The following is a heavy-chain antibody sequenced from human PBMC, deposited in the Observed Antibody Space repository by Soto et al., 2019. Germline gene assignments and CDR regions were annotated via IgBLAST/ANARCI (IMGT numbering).Heavy chain of an antibody. CDR2: TSHTGNT. Sequence: PSQIMPLRCSVFGVSGNYYGWSWIRQFTGKGLEWIGYTSHTGNTNYNPSLKSRVFISLDTSKNHVSLQLTSVTAMDPALCYHAKDVLAGFSHYFDPCGQGALVTVSS. D-gene: IGHD4-4*01. V-gene: IGHV4-59*02. CDR3: AKDVLAGFSHYFDP. J-gene: IGHJ5*02. CDR1: GVSGNYYG.